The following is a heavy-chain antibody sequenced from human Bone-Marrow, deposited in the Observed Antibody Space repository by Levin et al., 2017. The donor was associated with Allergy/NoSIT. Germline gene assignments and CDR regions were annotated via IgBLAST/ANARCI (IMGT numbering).Heavy chain of an antibody. D-gene: IGHD5-12*01. CDR2: ISWDSSTT. CDR1: GMTIDDYA. J-gene: IGHJ6*01. Sequence: GGSLRLSCAASGMTIDDYAMHWVRQTPGKGLEWVSGISWDSSTTGYAASVKGRFTISRDNANNSLYLQMNSLSPEDTALYYCAKYMGRLCQLRLGYYRGIDVWGRGTTVTVSS. V-gene: IGHV3-9*01. CDR3: AKYMGRLCQLRLGYYRGIDV.